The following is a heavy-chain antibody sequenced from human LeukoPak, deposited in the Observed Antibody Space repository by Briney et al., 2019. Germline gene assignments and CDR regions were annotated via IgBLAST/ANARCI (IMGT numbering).Heavy chain of an antibody. D-gene: IGHD3-16*01. CDR2: IKQDGSEK. CDR3: AREQASYDYLWGRRWFDP. CDR1: GFTFSSYW. J-gene: IGHJ5*02. Sequence: GGSLTLSCAASGFTFSSYWMSWVRQAPGKGLEWVANIKQDGSEKYYVDSVKGRFTISRDNAKNSLYLQMNSLRAEDTAVYYCAREQASYDYLWGRRWFDPWGQGTLVTVSS. V-gene: IGHV3-7*01.